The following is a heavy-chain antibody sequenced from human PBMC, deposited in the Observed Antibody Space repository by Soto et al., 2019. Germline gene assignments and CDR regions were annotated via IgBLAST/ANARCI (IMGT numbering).Heavy chain of an antibody. CDR3: ERKGDDEKLVVAYYYYGMDV. J-gene: IGHJ6*02. CDR2: IAYDGSNK. CDR1: GFTFSSYA. V-gene: IGHV3-30-3*01. D-gene: IGHD6-13*01. Sequence: GGSLRLSCAASGFTFSSYAMRWVRQAPGKGLEWVAVIAYDGSNKYYADSVKGRFTISRDNSKNTLYLQMNSLRAEDTAVYYCERKGDDEKLVVAYYYYGMDVWGQGTTVTVSS.